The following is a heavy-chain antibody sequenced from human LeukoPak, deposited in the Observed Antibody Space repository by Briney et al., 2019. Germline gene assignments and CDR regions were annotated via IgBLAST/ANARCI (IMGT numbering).Heavy chain of an antibody. CDR2: IYYSGST. D-gene: IGHD3-3*01. J-gene: IGHJ4*02. Sequence: PSETLSLTCTVSGGSISSYYWSWIRQPPGKGLEWIGYIYYSGSTNYNPSLKSRVTISVDTSKNQFSPRLSSVTAADTAVYYCARGHYDFWSGYYLPQPYYFDYWGQGTLVTVSS. CDR3: ARGHYDFWSGYYLPQPYYFDY. V-gene: IGHV4-59*08. CDR1: GGSISSYY.